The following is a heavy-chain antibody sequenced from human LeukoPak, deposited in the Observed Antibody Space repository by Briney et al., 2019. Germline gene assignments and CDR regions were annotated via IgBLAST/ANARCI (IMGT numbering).Heavy chain of an antibody. V-gene: IGHV3-7*05. CDR1: GFTFSTYW. J-gene: IGHJ6*02. CDR2: IKQDGSEK. Sequence: GGSLRLFCVDSGFTFSTYWMSWVRQAPGRGLEWVANIKQDGSEKYYVDSVKGRFTISRDNAQNSLYLQMNSLGADDTAVYYCASGNGMDVWGQGTTVTVSS. CDR3: ASGNGMDV.